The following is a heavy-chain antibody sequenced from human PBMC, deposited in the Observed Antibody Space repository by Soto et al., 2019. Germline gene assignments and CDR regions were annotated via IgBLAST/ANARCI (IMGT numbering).Heavy chain of an antibody. Sequence: ASVKVSCKTSGYTFTSFGISWVRQAPGQGLEWMGWISTNNVNTKYAQKFQGRVTMTTDTSTTTAYMELRSLRSDDTAVYYCARDGSMLIVLVPAAIVDNWFDPWG. D-gene: IGHD2-2*01. V-gene: IGHV1-18*01. CDR3: ARDGSMLIVLVPAAIVDNWFDP. CDR2: ISTNNVNT. J-gene: IGHJ5*02. CDR1: GYTFTSFG.